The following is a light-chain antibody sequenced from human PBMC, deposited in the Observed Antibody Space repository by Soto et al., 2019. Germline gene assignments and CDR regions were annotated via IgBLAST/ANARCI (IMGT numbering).Light chain of an antibody. V-gene: IGKV1-12*01. CDR3: QQANSFPLT. CDR2: AAS. J-gene: IGKJ4*01. Sequence: DIQMTQSPSSVSASVGDRVTITCRASQGISSSLAWYQHKAGKAPKLLIYAASSLQSGAPSRFTGSGSGTDFTLTISSLQPEDFATYYCQQANSFPLTFGGGTKVEIK. CDR1: QGISSS.